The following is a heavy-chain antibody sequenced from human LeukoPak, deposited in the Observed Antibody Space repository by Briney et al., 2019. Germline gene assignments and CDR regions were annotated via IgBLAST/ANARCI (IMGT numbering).Heavy chain of an antibody. D-gene: IGHD1-26*01. CDR2: ISSSSSTI. CDR3: ARVGELDY. V-gene: IGHV3-48*02. Sequence: GGSLRLSCAASGFTFSYYYMSGVRQAPGKGLEWVSYISSSSSTIYYADSVKGRFTISRDNAQNSVYLQMNSLRDEDTAVYYCARVGELDYWGQGTLVTVSS. J-gene: IGHJ4*02. CDR1: GFTFSYYY.